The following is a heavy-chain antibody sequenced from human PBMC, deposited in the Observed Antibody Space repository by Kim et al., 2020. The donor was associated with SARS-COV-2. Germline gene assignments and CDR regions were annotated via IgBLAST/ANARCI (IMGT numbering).Heavy chain of an antibody. CDR2: MNPNSGGT. CDR3: AREDSSENSAYYYYYYGLDV. CDR1: GYTFIGYY. Sequence: ASVKVSCKASGYTFIGYYLHWVRQAPGQGLEWMGRMNPNSGGTNYAQKFQGRVTMTRDTSISTAYMELSNLRSDYTAVYYCAREDSSENSAYYYYYYGLDVWGQGTTVTVSS. J-gene: IGHJ6*02. D-gene: IGHD3-22*01. V-gene: IGHV1-2*06.